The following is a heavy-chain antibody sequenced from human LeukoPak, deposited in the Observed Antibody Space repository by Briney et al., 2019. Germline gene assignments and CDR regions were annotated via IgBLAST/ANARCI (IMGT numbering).Heavy chain of an antibody. Sequence: SVKVSCKASGGTFSSYAISWVRQAPAQGLEWMGGIIPIFGTANYAQKFQGRVTITADESTSTAYMELSSLRSEDTAVYYCVRDGLVWGTRGMEETSEAFFDYRGQGTPVTLSS. V-gene: IGHV1-69*13. CDR1: GGTFSSYA. CDR2: IIPIFGTA. D-gene: IGHD6-19*01. CDR3: VRDGLVWGTRGMEETSEAFFDY. J-gene: IGHJ4*02.